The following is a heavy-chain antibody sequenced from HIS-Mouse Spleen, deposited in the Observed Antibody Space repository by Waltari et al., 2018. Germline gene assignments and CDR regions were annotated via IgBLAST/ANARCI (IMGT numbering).Heavy chain of an antibody. Sequence: QLQLQESGPGLVKPSETLSLPCTASGGPISSSSYYLGWIRQPPGKGLEWIGSIYYSGSTYYNPSLKSRVTISVDTSKNQFSLKLSSVTAADTAVYYCAREIPYSSSWYDWYFDLWGRGTLVTVSS. D-gene: IGHD6-13*01. V-gene: IGHV4-39*07. CDR2: IYYSGST. CDR3: AREIPYSSSWYDWYFDL. J-gene: IGHJ2*01. CDR1: GGPISSSSYY.